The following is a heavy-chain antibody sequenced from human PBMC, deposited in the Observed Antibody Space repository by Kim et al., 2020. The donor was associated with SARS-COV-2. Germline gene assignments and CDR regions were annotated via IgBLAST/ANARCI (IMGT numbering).Heavy chain of an antibody. CDR2: IWYDGSNK. J-gene: IGHJ3*02. CDR1: GFTFSSYG. Sequence: GGSLRLSCAASGFTFSSYGMHWVRQAPGKGLEWVAVIWYDGSNKYYADSVKGRFTISRDNSKNTLYLQMNSLRAEDTAVYYCARIFSGSYGGDAFDIWGQGTMVTVSS. D-gene: IGHD1-26*01. V-gene: IGHV3-33*01. CDR3: ARIFSGSYGGDAFDI.